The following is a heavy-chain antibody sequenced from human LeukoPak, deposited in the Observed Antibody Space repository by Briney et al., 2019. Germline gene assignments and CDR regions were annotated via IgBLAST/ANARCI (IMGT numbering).Heavy chain of an antibody. D-gene: IGHD2-21*02. CDR2: IYPGYSDA. CDR1: GYKLTNNW. J-gene: IGHJ3*02. Sequence: GESLKISCKISGYKLTNNWIGWVRQVPGKGLEWMGLIYPGYSDAKYSPSFQGQVTLSVDASISTAYLQWSSLKASDTAMYYCARPKAYCGGDCYDAFDIWGQGTMATVSS. CDR3: ARPKAYCGGDCYDAFDI. V-gene: IGHV5-51*01.